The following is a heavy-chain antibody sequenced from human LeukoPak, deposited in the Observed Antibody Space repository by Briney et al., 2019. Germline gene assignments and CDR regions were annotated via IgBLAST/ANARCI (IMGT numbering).Heavy chain of an antibody. Sequence: GGSLRLSCVASGFSVYSHYMSWVRQIPGKGLEWVSVIYSGGTTYSADSVRGRFTISKDSSKNTVFLEMDSLRAEDTGVYYCARDDWNYSGYYYGLDVWGQGTTVTVSS. J-gene: IGHJ6*02. V-gene: IGHV3-53*01. D-gene: IGHD1-7*01. CDR1: GFSVYSHY. CDR3: ARDDWNYSGYYYGLDV. CDR2: IYSGGTT.